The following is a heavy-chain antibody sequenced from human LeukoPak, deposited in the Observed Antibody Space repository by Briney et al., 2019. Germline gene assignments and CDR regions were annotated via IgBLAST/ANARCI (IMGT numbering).Heavy chain of an antibody. CDR2: IYYSGST. J-gene: IGHJ4*02. Sequence: PSQTLSLTCTVSGGSISSYYWSWIRQPPGKGLEWIGYIYYSGSTNYNPSLKSRVTISVDTSKNQFSLKLSSVTAADTAVYYCARRIAAAGPLDYWGQGTLVTVSS. CDR3: ARRIAAAGPLDY. D-gene: IGHD6-13*01. V-gene: IGHV4-59*01. CDR1: GGSISSYY.